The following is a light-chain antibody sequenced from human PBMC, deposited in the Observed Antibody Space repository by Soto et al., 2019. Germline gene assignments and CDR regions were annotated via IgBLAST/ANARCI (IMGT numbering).Light chain of an antibody. J-gene: IGLJ2*01. V-gene: IGLV1-40*01. CDR1: SSNIGADYD. CDR2: GNN. CDR3: QSFDSSLSVV. Sequence: QPVLTQPPSVSGAPGQRVTISCTGSSSNIGADYDVHWYQHLPGTAPKLLIYGNNNRPSGVPDRFSGSKSGTSASLAITGLQAEDEADYYCQSFDSSLSVVFGGGTKLTVL.